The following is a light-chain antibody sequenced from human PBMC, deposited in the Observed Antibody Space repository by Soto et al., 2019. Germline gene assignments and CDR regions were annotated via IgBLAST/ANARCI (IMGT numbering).Light chain of an antibody. Sequence: QSVLTQPPSVSGAPGQRVTSSCTGSSSNIGAGYDVHWYQQVPGTAPKLLIYGNINRPSGVPDRFSGSKSGTSASLAITGLQADGEAVYYGGSYDSSLPVVFGGGTKLTVL. CDR3: GSYDSSLPVV. CDR2: GNI. V-gene: IGLV1-40*01. J-gene: IGLJ2*01. CDR1: SSNIGAGYD.